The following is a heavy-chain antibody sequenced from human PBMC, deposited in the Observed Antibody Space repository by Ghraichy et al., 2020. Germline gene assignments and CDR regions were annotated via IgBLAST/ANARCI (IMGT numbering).Heavy chain of an antibody. J-gene: IGHJ6*02. D-gene: IGHD3-10*01. Sequence: ASVKVSCKASGYTFTSYGISWVRQAPGQGLEWMGWISAYNGNTNYAQKLQGRVTMTTDTSTSTAYMELRSLRSDDTAVYYCARDAVRGVITKEIYYYYGMDVWGQGTTVTVSS. CDR2: ISAYNGNT. V-gene: IGHV1-18*01. CDR3: ARDAVRGVITKEIYYYYGMDV. CDR1: GYTFTSYG.